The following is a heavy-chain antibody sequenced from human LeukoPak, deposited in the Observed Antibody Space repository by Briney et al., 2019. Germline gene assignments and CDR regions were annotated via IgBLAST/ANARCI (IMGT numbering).Heavy chain of an antibody. V-gene: IGHV3-7*01. CDR1: RFTFSNYW. CDR2: INQDGSKK. Sequence: GGSLRLSCVASRFTFSNYWMSWLRQAPGKGLEWVANINQDGSKKVYADSMKGRFTISRDNAKESLYLQLNSLRADDTAVYYCAEWGPHCVGDYCPALDSWGQGTLVTVSS. CDR3: AEWGPHCVGDYCPALDS. D-gene: IGHD2-21*02. J-gene: IGHJ4*02.